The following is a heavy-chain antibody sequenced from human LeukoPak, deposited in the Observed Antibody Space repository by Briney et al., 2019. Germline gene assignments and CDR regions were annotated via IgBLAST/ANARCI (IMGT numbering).Heavy chain of an antibody. CDR1: GFTFSSYW. J-gene: IGHJ4*02. CDR3: ASTDYGERFDY. Sequence: PGGSLRLSCAASGFTFSSYWVSWVRQAPGKGLEWVANIKQDGSEKYYVDSVKGRFTISRDNAKNSLYLQMNSLRAEDTAVYYCASTDYGERFDYWGQGTLVTVSS. V-gene: IGHV3-7*01. CDR2: IKQDGSEK. D-gene: IGHD4-17*01.